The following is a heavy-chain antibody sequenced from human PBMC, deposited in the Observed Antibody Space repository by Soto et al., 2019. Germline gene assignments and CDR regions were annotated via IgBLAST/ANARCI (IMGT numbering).Heavy chain of an antibody. J-gene: IGHJ4*02. D-gene: IGHD3-10*01. CDR3: ARYYFGSGLYFFDY. Sequence: QITLEESGPTLVKPTQTLTLTCTFSGFSLSTSGVGVGWIRQPPGEALEWLTLIYWDDDKRYSPSLKTRLTITKATSKNQVVLTMTNMDPVDTATYYCARYYFGSGLYFFDYWGQGTLVTVSS. V-gene: IGHV2-5*02. CDR1: GFSLSTSGVG. CDR2: IYWDDDK.